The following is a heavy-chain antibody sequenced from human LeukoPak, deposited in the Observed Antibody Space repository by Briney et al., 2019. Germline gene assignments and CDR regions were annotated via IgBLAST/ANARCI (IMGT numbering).Heavy chain of an antibody. J-gene: IGHJ4*02. CDR2: IKGDGSYT. Sequence: GGSLRLSCAASGFTSSSFWMEWVRQAPGKGLEWVSRIKGDGSYTTYADSAKGRFTISRDNAKNTLYLRMNSLRVEDTAVYYCSYNHYDYWGQGTLVTVSS. CDR3: SYNHYDY. V-gene: IGHV3-74*01. CDR1: GFTSSSFW. D-gene: IGHD1-14*01.